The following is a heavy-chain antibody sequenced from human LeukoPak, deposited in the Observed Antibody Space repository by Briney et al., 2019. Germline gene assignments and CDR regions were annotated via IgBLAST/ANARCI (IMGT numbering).Heavy chain of an antibody. Sequence: ASETLSLTCTVSGGSISSGYYWGWIRQPPGKGLKWIGSISHSGSTYYNPSLKSRVTISVDTSKNQFSLKLSSLTAADTAVYYCARLRRSRLAEFDYWGQGTLVTVSS. CDR1: GGSISSGYY. CDR2: ISHSGST. CDR3: ARLRRSRLAEFDY. J-gene: IGHJ4*02. D-gene: IGHD3-3*02. V-gene: IGHV4-38-2*02.